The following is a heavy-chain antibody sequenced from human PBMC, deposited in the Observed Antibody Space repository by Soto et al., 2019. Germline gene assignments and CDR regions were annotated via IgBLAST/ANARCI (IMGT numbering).Heavy chain of an antibody. D-gene: IGHD6-13*01. CDR1: GYSFTSYW. CDR2: IYPGDSDT. V-gene: IGHV5-51*01. Sequence: LGESLKISCKGSGYSFTSYWIGWVSQMPGKGLEWMGIIYPGDSDTRYSPSFQGQVTISADKSISTAYLQWSSLKASDTAMYYCARTSAAGKYYYGMDVWGQGTTVTVSS. J-gene: IGHJ6*02. CDR3: ARTSAAGKYYYGMDV.